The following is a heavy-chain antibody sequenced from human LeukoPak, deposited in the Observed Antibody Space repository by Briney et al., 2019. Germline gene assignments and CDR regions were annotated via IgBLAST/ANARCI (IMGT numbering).Heavy chain of an antibody. Sequence: KPSETLSLTCSVSGRSIINSSYFWARIRQPPGKGLEWIGSIHDSGSTDYNPSLKSRVTISGDTSKNQFSLKLSSVTAADTAVYYCARLYGGNSNNYYCDYWGQGTLVTVSS. CDR1: GRSIINSSYF. D-gene: IGHD4-23*01. J-gene: IGHJ4*02. CDR2: IHDSGST. V-gene: IGHV4-39*01. CDR3: ARLYGGNSNNYYCDY.